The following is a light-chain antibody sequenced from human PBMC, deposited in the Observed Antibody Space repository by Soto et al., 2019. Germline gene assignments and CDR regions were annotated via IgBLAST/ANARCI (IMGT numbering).Light chain of an antibody. CDR2: GVS. CDR3: SSYTSSSSWV. CDR1: SSDVGDYKY. Sequence: QSALTQPASVSGSPGQSITISCTGSSSDVGDYKYVSWYQQHPDKAPKLMIYGVSNRPSGVSNRFSGSKSGNTASLTISGLQAEDEADYYCSSYTSSSSWVFGGGTKLTVL. J-gene: IGLJ3*02. V-gene: IGLV2-14*01.